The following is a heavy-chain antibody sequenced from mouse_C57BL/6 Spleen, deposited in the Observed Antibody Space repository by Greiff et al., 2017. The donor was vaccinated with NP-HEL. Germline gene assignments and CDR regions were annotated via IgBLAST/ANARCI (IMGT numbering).Heavy chain of an antibody. D-gene: IGHD1-1*01. J-gene: IGHJ3*01. V-gene: IGHV2-6*01. CDR1: GFSLTSYG. Sequence: VQGVESGPGLVAPSQSLSITCTVSGFSLTSYGVDWVRQSPGKGLEWLGVIWGVGSTNYNSALKSRLSISKDNSKSQVFLKMNSLQTDDTAMYYCASHYYGSRGFAYWGQGTLVTVSA. CDR2: IWGVGST. CDR3: ASHYYGSRGFAY.